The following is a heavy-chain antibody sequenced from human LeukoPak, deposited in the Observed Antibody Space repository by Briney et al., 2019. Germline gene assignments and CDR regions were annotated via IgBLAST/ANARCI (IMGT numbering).Heavy chain of an antibody. J-gene: IGHJ4*02. CDR3: ARASEPAMVTL. Sequence: PSQTLSLTCTVSGVSITSGTYYWTWIRQPAGKGLEWIGRIYSTGRVNYNPSLKSRVTMLLDTSKNHISLKLTSVTAADTAIYFCARASEPAMVTLWGQGTLVTVSS. CDR2: IYSTGRV. D-gene: IGHD5-18*01. V-gene: IGHV4-61*02. CDR1: GVSITSGTYY.